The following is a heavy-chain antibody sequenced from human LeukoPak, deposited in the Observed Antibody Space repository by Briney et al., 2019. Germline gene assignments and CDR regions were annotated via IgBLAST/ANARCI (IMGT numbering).Heavy chain of an antibody. V-gene: IGHV1-2*02. J-gene: IGHJ6*02. Sequence: GASVKVSCKASGYTFTDYYMHWVRQAPGQGLEWMGWINPNNGGTTYAQNFQGRVTVTRDTSISTAYMELSRLRSDDSAIYYCTRDHCSFANCYEDYYYGMDVWGQGTTVTVSS. CDR2: INPNNGGT. CDR1: GYTFTDYY. CDR3: TRDHCSFANCYEDYYYGMDV. D-gene: IGHD2-2*01.